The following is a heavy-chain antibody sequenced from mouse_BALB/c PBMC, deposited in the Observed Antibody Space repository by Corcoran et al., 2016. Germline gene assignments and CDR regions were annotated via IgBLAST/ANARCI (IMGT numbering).Heavy chain of an antibody. CDR3: ARGGNYAMDY. Sequence: QIRLVQSGPELKKPGETVKISCKASGYTFTNYGMNWVKQAPGKGLKWMGWINTYTGEPTYADDFKGRFAFSLETSASTAYLQINNLKNEDTATYFCARGGNYAMDYWGQGTSVTVSS. CDR1: GYTFTNYG. J-gene: IGHJ4*01. CDR2: INTYTGEP. D-gene: IGHD1-1*02. V-gene: IGHV9-3-1*01.